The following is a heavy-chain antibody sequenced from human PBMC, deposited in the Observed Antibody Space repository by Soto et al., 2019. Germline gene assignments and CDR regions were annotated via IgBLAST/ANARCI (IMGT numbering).Heavy chain of an antibody. CDR1: GFTFSSYA. D-gene: IGHD3-9*01. J-gene: IGHJ4*02. Sequence: GESLKISCAASGFTFSSYAMSWVRQAPGKGLEWVSAISGSGGSTYYADSVKGRFTISRDNSKNTLYLQMNSLRAEDTAVYYCAKSEYHDVLTTYYTWGQGTLVTVSS. V-gene: IGHV3-23*01. CDR3: AKSEYHDVLTTYYT. CDR2: ISGSGGST.